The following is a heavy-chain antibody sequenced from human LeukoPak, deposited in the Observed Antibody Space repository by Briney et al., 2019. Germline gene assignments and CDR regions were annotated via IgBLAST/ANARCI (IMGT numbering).Heavy chain of an antibody. CDR2: IKQDGSEK. J-gene: IGHJ6*02. D-gene: IGHD6-19*01. CDR3: ARVIGGWYYYYYGMDV. CDR1: GFTFSSYW. V-gene: IGHV3-7*01. Sequence: PGGSLRLSCAASGFTFSSYWMSWVRQAPGKGLEWVANIKQDGSEKYYVDSVKGRFTISRDNAKNSLYLQMNSLRAEDTAVYYCARVIGGWYYYYYGMDVWGQGTMVTVSS.